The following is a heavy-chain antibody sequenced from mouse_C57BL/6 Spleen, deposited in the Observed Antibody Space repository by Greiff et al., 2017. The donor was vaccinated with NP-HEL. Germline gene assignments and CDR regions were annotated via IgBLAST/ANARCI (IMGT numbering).Heavy chain of an antibody. CDR3: AREAYYGSPYYFDY. Sequence: VQLQQSGAELARPGASVKLSCKASGYTFTSYGISWVKQRTGQGLEWIGEIYPRSGNTYYNEKFKGKATLTADKSSSTAYMELRSLTSEDSAVYFCAREAYYGSPYYFDYWGQGTTRTVSS. CDR2: IYPRSGNT. CDR1: GYTFTSYG. V-gene: IGHV1-81*01. D-gene: IGHD1-1*01. J-gene: IGHJ2*01.